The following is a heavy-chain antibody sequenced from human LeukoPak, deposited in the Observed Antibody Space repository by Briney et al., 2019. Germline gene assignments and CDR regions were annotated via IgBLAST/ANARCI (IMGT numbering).Heavy chain of an antibody. D-gene: IGHD6-19*01. V-gene: IGHV3-23*01. J-gene: IGHJ4*02. CDR3: AKCQTAGWYHFDY. Sequence: GGSLRLSCVAPGFTFSIYAVSWVRQAPGKGLEWVSGIVNSGDITYYTSSVKGRFTISRDNSKNTLYLQMNSLRAEDTAVYYCAKCQTAGWYHFDYWGQGTLVTVSS. CDR2: IVNSGDIT. CDR1: GFTFSIYA.